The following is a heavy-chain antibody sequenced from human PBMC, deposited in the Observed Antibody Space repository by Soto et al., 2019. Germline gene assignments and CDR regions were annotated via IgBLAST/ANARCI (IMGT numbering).Heavy chain of an antibody. CDR3: ARDPFFFQAEDGIRGSVPVSAFLLNRSSDL. Sequence: QRLEWMGWINAGNGNAKYSQTFQGRVTITRDTSASTAYMELSSLRSEDTAVYYCARDPFFFQAEDGIRGSVPVSAFLLNRSSDL. V-gene: IGHV1-3*01. CDR2: INAGNGNA. J-gene: IGHJ2*01. D-gene: IGHD2-15*01.